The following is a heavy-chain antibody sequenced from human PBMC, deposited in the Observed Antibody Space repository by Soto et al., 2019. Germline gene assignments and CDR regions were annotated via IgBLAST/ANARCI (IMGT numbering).Heavy chain of an antibody. V-gene: IGHV4-4*02. CDR1: GGSISSSNW. D-gene: IGHD6-6*01. Sequence: PSETLSLTCAVSGGSISSSNWWSWVRQPPGKGLEWIGEIYHSGSTNYNPSLKSRVTISVDKSKNQFSLKLSSVTAADTAVYYCARDEARSSSGWFDHWGQGTLVTVSS. CDR2: IYHSGST. J-gene: IGHJ5*02. CDR3: ARDEARSSSGWFDH.